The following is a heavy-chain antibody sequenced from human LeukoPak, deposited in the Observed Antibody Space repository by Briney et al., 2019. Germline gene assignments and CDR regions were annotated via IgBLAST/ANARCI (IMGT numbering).Heavy chain of an antibody. D-gene: IGHD3-10*01. CDR3: ARDVTIGRETAKINWFDP. CDR2: IYTSGST. J-gene: IGHJ5*02. Sequence: SETLSLTCTVSGGSISSYYWSWIRQPAGKGLEWIGRIYTSGSTNYNPSLKSRVTMSVDTSKNQFSLKLSSVTAADTAVYYCARDVTIGRETAKINWFDPWGQGTLVTVSS. CDR1: GGSISSYY. V-gene: IGHV4-4*07.